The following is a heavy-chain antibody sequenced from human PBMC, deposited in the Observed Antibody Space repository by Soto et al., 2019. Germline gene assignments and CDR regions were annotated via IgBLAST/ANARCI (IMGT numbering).Heavy chain of an antibody. D-gene: IGHD3-9*01. J-gene: IGHJ4*02. CDR3: ARDLILTGASPESSLDY. V-gene: IGHV3-30-3*01. CDR2: ISYDGSNK. Sequence: QVQLVESGGGVVQPGRSLRLSCAASGFTFSSYAMHWVRQAPGKGLEWVAVISYDGSNKYYADSVKGRFTISRDNSKNTLYLQMHSLRAEDTAVYYCARDLILTGASPESSLDYCGQGTLVTVSS. CDR1: GFTFSSYA.